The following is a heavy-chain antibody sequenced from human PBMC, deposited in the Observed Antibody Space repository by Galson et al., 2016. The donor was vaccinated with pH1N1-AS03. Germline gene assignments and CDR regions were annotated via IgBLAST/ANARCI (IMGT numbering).Heavy chain of an antibody. CDR2: ISGSGGST. CDR3: AKSSRYYDSSAYFSEAFDI. V-gene: IGHV3-23*01. D-gene: IGHD3-22*01. J-gene: IGHJ3*02. Sequence: SLRLSCAASGFTFSTYAMRWVRQAPGKGLEWVSAISGSGGSTYYADSVKGRFTISRDNSKNTLYLRMNSLRAEDTVVYNCAKSSRYYDSSAYFSEAFDIWGQGTMVTVSS. CDR1: GFTFSTYA.